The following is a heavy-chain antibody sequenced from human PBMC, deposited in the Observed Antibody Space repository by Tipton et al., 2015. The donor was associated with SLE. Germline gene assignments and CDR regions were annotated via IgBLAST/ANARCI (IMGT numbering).Heavy chain of an antibody. CDR3: ARDRKLWFGEGFDP. V-gene: IGHV4-61*01. Sequence: TLSLTCTVSGGSVSSGSYYWSWIRQPPGKGLEWIGYIYYSGSTNYNPSPKSRVTISVDTSKNQFSLKLSSVTAADTAVYYCARDRKLWFGEGFDPWGQGTLVTVSS. J-gene: IGHJ5*02. D-gene: IGHD3-10*01. CDR2: IYYSGST. CDR1: GGSVSSGSYY.